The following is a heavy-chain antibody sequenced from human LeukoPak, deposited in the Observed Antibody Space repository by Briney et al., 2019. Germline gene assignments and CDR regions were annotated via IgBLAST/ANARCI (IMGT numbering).Heavy chain of an antibody. CDR1: GFTFDDXX. CDR3: AKGANYGGNSNIDY. D-gene: IGHD4-23*01. V-gene: IGHV3-9*03. Sequence: SGFTFDDXXXXXXXXXPGKXXXXXXXISWNSGSIGYADSVKGRFTISRDNAKNSLYLQMNSLRAEDMALYYCAKGANYGGNSNIDYWGQGTLVTVSS. CDR2: ISWNSGSI. J-gene: IGHJ4*02.